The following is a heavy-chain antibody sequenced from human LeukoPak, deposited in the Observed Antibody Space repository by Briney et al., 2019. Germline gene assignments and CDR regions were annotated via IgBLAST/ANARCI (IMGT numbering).Heavy chain of an antibody. V-gene: IGHV3-23*01. J-gene: IGHJ5*02. CDR3: AKRGNAISFFDP. Sequence: GGSLRLSCAASGFTFSSYGMHWVRQAPGKGLEWVSGLSGTGDITYYTDSVKGRFTISRDNSKNTLYLEMNNLRAEDTALYYCAKRGNAISFFDPWGQGTLVTVSS. CDR2: LSGTGDIT. CDR1: GFTFSSYG. D-gene: IGHD2/OR15-2a*01.